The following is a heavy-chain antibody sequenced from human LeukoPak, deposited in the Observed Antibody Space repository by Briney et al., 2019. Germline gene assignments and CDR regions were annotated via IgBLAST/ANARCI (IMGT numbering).Heavy chain of an antibody. CDR1: GYTFTDYY. CDR3: ARANFLYRSSSTCLFNY. V-gene: IGHV1-2*02. D-gene: IGHD2-2*01. J-gene: IGHJ4*02. CDR2: INPNDGDT. Sequence: ASVKLSCTASGYTFTDYYMHWLRHHPGQGFESMGWINPNDGDTNYAQKLQGRVTMTRDTSISTAHMEVSRLRSDDTAVYYCARANFLYRSSSTCLFNYWGQGTLVTVSS.